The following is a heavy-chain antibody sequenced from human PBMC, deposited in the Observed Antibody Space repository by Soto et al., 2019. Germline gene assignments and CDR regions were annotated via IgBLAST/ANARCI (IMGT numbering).Heavy chain of an antibody. Sequence: QSQTLSLTCAVSGASISSSSYYWGWIRQPPGKGLEWVGSVHHSGSTYDNPSLKSRVTVSVDTSKNQFSLRLGSVTAADTAVYYCAIMVTGFYGDLRHLFYYYMDVWGKGITVTVSS. J-gene: IGHJ6*03. D-gene: IGHD2-21*02. CDR2: VHHSGST. CDR1: GASISSSSYY. V-gene: IGHV4-39*01. CDR3: AIMVTGFYGDLRHLFYYYMDV.